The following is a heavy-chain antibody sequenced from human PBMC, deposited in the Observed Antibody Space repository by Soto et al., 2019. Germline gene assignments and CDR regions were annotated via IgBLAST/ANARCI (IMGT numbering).Heavy chain of an antibody. CDR2: IIPILGIP. V-gene: IGHV1-69*02. Sequence: QVQLVQSGAEVKKPGSSVKVSCKASGGTFSTYTITWVRQAPGQGLEWMGRIIPILGIPNYAQKFQGRVTITADKSTGTAYMELSSLRSEDTAVYYCARLRDSDGMDVWGQGTTVTVSS. J-gene: IGHJ6*02. D-gene: IGHD1-26*01. CDR1: GGTFSTYT. CDR3: ARLRDSDGMDV.